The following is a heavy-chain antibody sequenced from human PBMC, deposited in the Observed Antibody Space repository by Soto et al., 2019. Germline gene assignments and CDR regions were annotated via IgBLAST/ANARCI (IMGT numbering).Heavy chain of an antibody. J-gene: IGHJ6*02. D-gene: IGHD2-15*01. CDR3: ARGIKNKYGMDV. V-gene: IGHV3-74*01. CDR2: INSDGSRI. CDR1: GFTFSAYW. Sequence: EVQLVESGGGSVQPGGSLRLSCPASGFTFSAYWMHGVRQAPGKGLVWLSRINSDGSRISQPDAVKGRFPISRDNSKSTVYLQINILRVEDSAVYYCARGIKNKYGMDVWGQGTTLIVSS.